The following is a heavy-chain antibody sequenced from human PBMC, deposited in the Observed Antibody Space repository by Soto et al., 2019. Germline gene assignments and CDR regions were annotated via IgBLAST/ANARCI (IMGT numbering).Heavy chain of an antibody. Sequence: QVQLVQSGAEVKKPGSSVKVSCKASGGTFSSYAISWVRQAPGQGLEWMGGIIPIFGTANYAQKFQGRVTITADESTSTAYMELSSLRSEDTAVYYCASCSSGSWINWFDPWCQGTLVTVSS. CDR3: ASCSSGSWINWFDP. V-gene: IGHV1-69*01. CDR1: GGTFSSYA. CDR2: IIPIFGTA. D-gene: IGHD6-19*01. J-gene: IGHJ5*02.